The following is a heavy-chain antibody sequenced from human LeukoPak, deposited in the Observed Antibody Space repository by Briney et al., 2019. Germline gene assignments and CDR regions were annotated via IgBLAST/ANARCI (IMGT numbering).Heavy chain of an antibody. CDR1: GFTFSSHA. D-gene: IGHD6-13*01. J-gene: IGHJ4*02. Sequence: GGSLRLSCAASGFTFSSHAMSWVRQAPGEGLEWVSAITSGSGSNVYYTDSLKGRFTISRDNSKNTLYLQMNSLRAEDTAVYYCARHGSWSFDYWGQGTLVTVSA. CDR3: ARHGSWSFDY. CDR2: ITSGSGSNV. V-gene: IGHV3-23*01.